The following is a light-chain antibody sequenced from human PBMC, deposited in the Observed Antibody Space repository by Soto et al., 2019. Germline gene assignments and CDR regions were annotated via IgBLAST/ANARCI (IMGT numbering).Light chain of an antibody. CDR3: HQYHTWPLT. J-gene: IGKJ4*01. Sequence: QLTSFPSTLSEXVGDXDTSXXLASQSISNNVAWCHQKPGKSPKTLIHAASILNSWVPSRFSRSGSGTDFTLTINTLQPEDLATYYCHQYHTWPLTFGGAGKVDIK. V-gene: IGKV1-16*01. CDR2: AAS. CDR1: QSISNN.